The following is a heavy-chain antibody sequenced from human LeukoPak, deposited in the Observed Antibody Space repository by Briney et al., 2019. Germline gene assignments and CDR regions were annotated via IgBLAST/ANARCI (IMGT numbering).Heavy chain of an antibody. V-gene: IGHV3-48*01. D-gene: IGHD6-13*01. J-gene: IGHJ4*02. CDR1: GFTFSSYS. CDR2: ISSSSSII. Sequence: GGSLRLSCAASGFTFSSYSMNWVRQARGKGLEWVSYISSSSSIIYYADSVKGRFTISRDNARNSLYLQMNSLRAEDTAVYYCARGNIVTAAGAFDYWGQGTLVTVSS. CDR3: ARGNIVTAAGAFDY.